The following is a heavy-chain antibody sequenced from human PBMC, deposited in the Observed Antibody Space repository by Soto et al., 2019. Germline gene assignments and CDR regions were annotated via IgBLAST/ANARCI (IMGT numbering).Heavy chain of an antibody. D-gene: IGHD3-3*01. V-gene: IGHV5-51*01. CDR1: GYSFTSYW. Sequence: LVESLKISCKGSGYSFTSYWIGWVRQMPGKGLEWMGIIYPGDSDTRYSPSFQGQVTISADKSISTAYLQWSSLKASDTAMYYCARINSGAFGVANPVYYYSGMDGWGKVPKVTLSS. J-gene: IGHJ6*04. CDR3: ARINSGAFGVANPVYYYSGMDG. CDR2: IYPGDSDT.